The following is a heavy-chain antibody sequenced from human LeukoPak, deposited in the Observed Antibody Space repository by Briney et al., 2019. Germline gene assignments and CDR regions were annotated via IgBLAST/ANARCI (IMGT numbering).Heavy chain of an antibody. CDR1: GGSINSYY. V-gene: IGHV4-59*01. J-gene: IGHJ5*02. CDR3: ARGGYYGSGNDFRFDP. D-gene: IGHD3-10*01. CDR2: IHYTGST. Sequence: SETLSLTCTVSGGSINSYYWSWIRQPPGKGLECIGYIHYTGSTNYNPSLKSRVTISVDTSKSQFSLKLSSVTAADTAIYYCARGGYYGSGNDFRFDPWGRGTLVTVSS.